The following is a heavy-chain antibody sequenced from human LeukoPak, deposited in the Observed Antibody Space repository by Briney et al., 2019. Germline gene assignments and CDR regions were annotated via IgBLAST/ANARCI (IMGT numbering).Heavy chain of an antibody. Sequence: PSETLSLTCTVSGGSVSSGGYYWSWIRQPPGKGLEWIGYIHHSGSTDYNPSLKSRVTISVDRSKNQFSLRLSFVTAADTAVYYCARDADYFDYWGQGTLVTVSS. CDR3: ARDADYFDY. J-gene: IGHJ4*02. CDR2: IHHSGST. CDR1: GGSVSSGGYY. V-gene: IGHV4-30-2*01.